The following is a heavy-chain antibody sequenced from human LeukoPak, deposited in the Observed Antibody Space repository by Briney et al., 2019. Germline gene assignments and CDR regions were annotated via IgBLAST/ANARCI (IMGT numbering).Heavy chain of an antibody. CDR2: INPNSGGT. V-gene: IGHV1-2*02. CDR1: GYTFTGYY. J-gene: IGHJ4*02. CDR3: AVDILTGYYLYDY. Sequence: ASVKVSCKASGYTFTGYYMHWVRQAPGQGLEWMGWINPNSGGTNYARKFQGRVAMTRDTSISTAYMELSRLRSDDTAVYYCAVDILTGYYLYDYWGQGTLVTVSS. D-gene: IGHD3-9*01.